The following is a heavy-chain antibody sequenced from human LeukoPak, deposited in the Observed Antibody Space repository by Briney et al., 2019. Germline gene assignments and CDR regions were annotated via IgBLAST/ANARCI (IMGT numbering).Heavy chain of an antibody. D-gene: IGHD4-17*01. CDR3: ARMTTVTTSYYYGMDV. J-gene: IGHJ6*02. Sequence: SETLSLTCAVYGGFFSGYYWSWIRQPPGKGLEWIGEINHSGSTNYNPSLKSRVTISVDTSKNQFSLKLSSVTAADTAVYYCARMTTVTTSYYYGMDVWGQGTTVTVSS. V-gene: IGHV4-34*01. CDR1: GGFFSGYY. CDR2: INHSGST.